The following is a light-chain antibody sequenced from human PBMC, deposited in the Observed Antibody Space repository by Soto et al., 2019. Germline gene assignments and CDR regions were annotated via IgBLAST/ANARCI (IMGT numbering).Light chain of an antibody. V-gene: IGKV3-15*01. Sequence: EIVMTQSPATLSVSPGERATLSCRASQSVSSNLAWYQQKPGQAPRLLIYGASTRATGIPARFSGSGSGTEFTLSISSLQSEDCAVYYCQQYNNWPPWTFGQGTKVHIK. CDR3: QQYNNWPPWT. J-gene: IGKJ1*01. CDR2: GAS. CDR1: QSVSSN.